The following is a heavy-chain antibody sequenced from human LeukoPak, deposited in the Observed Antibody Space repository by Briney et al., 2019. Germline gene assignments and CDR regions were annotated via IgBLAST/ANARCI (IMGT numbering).Heavy chain of an antibody. CDR3: GRDPNGDYVGAFEF. J-gene: IGHJ3*01. V-gene: IGHV3-23*05. CDR1: GFTFSEYA. D-gene: IGHD4-17*01. CDR2: SSSGGSNT. Sequence: GGSLRLSCAASGFTFSEYALVWVRQAPGEGLEWVSASSSGGSNTLYADAVKGRFTISRDNSKNTLYLQMDSLRAEDTAVYFCGRDPNGDYVGAFEFWGHGTMVTVSS.